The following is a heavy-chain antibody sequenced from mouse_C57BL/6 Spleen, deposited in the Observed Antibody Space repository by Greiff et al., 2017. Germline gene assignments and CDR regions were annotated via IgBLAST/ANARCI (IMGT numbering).Heavy chain of an antibody. Sequence: EVQLQQSGPELVKPGASVKMSCKASGYTFTDYNMHWVKQSHGKSLEWIGYINPNNGGTSYNQKFKGKATLPVNKSSSTTYMELRSLTSEDSAVYYCARSLYGSSFHWYFDVWGTGTTVTVSS. D-gene: IGHD1-1*01. J-gene: IGHJ1*03. CDR2: INPNNGGT. CDR3: ARSLYGSSFHWYFDV. CDR1: GYTFTDYN. V-gene: IGHV1-22*01.